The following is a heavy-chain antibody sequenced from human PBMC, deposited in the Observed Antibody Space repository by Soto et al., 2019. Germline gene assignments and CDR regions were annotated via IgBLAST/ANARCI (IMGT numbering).Heavy chain of an antibody. D-gene: IGHD6-13*01. CDR3: AREGAAAGNYFDY. V-gene: IGHV4-59*01. J-gene: IGHJ4*02. Sequence: SVTLSLTCTVSGGSISGYYWSWIRQPPGKGLEWIGYIYYSGSTNYNPSLKSRVTISVDTSKNQFSLKLSSVTAADTAVYYCAREGAAAGNYFDYWGQGTLVTVSS. CDR2: IYYSGST. CDR1: GGSISGYY.